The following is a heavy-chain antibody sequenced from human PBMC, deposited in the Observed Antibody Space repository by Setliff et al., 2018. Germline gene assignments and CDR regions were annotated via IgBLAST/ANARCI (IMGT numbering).Heavy chain of an antibody. Sequence: LETLSLTCTVSGGSISSGVYYWGWIRQPPGKGLEWIGRIYHGGDTYYNASLKSRLTISVDTSKNQFSLKLRSVTAADTAVYYCARTGTYRYFDYWGQGTVVTVSS. D-gene: IGHD1-1*01. CDR3: ARTGTYRYFDY. CDR2: IYHGGDT. J-gene: IGHJ4*02. CDR1: GGSISSGVYY. V-gene: IGHV4-39*01.